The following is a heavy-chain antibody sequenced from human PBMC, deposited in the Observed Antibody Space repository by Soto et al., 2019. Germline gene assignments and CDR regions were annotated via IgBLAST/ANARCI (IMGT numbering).Heavy chain of an antibody. D-gene: IGHD6-13*01. CDR2: IYYSGST. CDR1: GGSISSYY. CDR3: ARDLGIAAAGSRPHYYYYGMDV. V-gene: IGHV4-59*01. Sequence: SETLSLTCTVSGGSISSYYWRWIRQPPGKGLEWIGYIYYSGSTNYNPSLKSRVTISVDTSKNQLSLKLSSLSAADPAVYYCARDLGIAAAGSRPHYYYYGMDVWGQGTTVTVS. J-gene: IGHJ6*02.